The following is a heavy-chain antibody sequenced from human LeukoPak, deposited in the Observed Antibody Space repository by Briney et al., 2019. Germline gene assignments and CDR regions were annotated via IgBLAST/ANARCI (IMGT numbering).Heavy chain of an antibody. D-gene: IGHD4-11*01. Sequence: ASVKVSCKVSGYTFTGYYMHWVRQAPGQGLEWMGWINPNSGGTKYAQKFQGRVTMTRDTSISTAFMELSRLRSDDTATYYCARAGGVTVTTTWGQGTLVTVSS. CDR2: INPNSGGT. J-gene: IGHJ5*02. CDR3: ARAGGVTVTTT. CDR1: GYTFTGYY. V-gene: IGHV1-2*02.